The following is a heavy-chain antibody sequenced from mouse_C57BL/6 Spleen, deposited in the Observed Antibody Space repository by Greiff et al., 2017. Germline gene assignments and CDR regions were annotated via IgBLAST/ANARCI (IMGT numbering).Heavy chain of an antibody. V-gene: IGHV1-82*01. CDR3: ARFTTVVAKAMDY. CDR1: GYAFSTSR. CDR2: FHPGDGDT. Sequence: QVQLQQSGPELVKPGASVKISCKASGYAFSTSRMNWVKQRPGKGLEWIGRFHPGDGDTKYNGKFKGKATLTADKSSSTAYLQLSSLTSEDSAVYFCARFTTVVAKAMDYWGQGTSVTVSS. D-gene: IGHD1-1*01. J-gene: IGHJ4*01.